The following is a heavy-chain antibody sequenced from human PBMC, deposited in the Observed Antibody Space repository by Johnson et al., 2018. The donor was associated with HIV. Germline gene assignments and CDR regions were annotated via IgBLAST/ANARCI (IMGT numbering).Heavy chain of an antibody. Sequence: VQLVESGGGVVQPGRSLRLSCAASGFTFTSYGMHWVRQAPGKGLEWVSGISWNSGSIGYADSVKGRFTISRDNAKNSLYLQMNSLRAEDTALYYCAKVAYSSSSMGAFDIWGQGTMVTVSS. V-gene: IGHV3-9*01. J-gene: IGHJ3*02. CDR1: GFTFTSYG. CDR3: AKVAYSSSSMGAFDI. D-gene: IGHD6-6*01. CDR2: ISWNSGSI.